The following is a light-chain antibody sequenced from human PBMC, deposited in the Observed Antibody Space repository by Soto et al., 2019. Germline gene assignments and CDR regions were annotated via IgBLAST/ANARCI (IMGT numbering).Light chain of an antibody. CDR2: GTS. Sequence: DIQITHSPSSLSASLSDRVTITGRASQGIRNDLGWYQQKPGKAPNLLIYGTSGVHSGVPSRFSGSGSGTDFNLTISSLQREDFATYYCQQSYSSSWTFGQGTKVDIK. CDR3: QQSYSSSWT. CDR1: QGIRND. J-gene: IGKJ1*01. V-gene: IGKV1-39*01.